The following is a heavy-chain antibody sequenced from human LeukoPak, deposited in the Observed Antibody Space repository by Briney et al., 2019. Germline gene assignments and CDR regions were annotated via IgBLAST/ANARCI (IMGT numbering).Heavy chain of an antibody. J-gene: IGHJ1*01. CDR2: LRSTVHGGPA. D-gene: IGHD1-26*01. CDR1: GFNFVNYG. CDR3: ITVRGSDLQYFQN. Sequence: GGSLRLSCSTVGFNFVNYGVSWFRQAPGQGLEWVGILRSTVHGGPAEYAASVEGRFTISRDDSKNTLYEQMNSLKIEDTAVYYCITVRGSDLQYFQNWGQGTLVTVS. V-gene: IGHV3-49*03.